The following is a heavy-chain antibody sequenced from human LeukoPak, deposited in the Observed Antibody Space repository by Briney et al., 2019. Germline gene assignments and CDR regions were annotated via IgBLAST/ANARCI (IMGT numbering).Heavy chain of an antibody. Sequence: GGSLRLSCVASGFTFGKYWMSWVRQAPGKGLEWVANIKLDGSEKNYVDSVKGRFTISRDNTKNSLYLQMNSLRAEDTAVYYCARDDSPYYDFWSGYFGVFDYWGQGTLVTVSS. V-gene: IGHV3-7*01. CDR3: ARDDSPYYDFWSGYFGVFDY. J-gene: IGHJ4*02. D-gene: IGHD3-3*01. CDR2: IKLDGSEK. CDR1: GFTFGKYW.